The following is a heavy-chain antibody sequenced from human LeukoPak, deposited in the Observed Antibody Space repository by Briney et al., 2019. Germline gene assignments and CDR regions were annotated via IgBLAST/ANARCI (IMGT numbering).Heavy chain of an antibody. CDR2: INRDGGST. CDR1: GFTFHDYN. CDR3: AKDKGYSYGHAFDI. Sequence: GSLSLSCAASGFTFHDYNVHWVRQAPGKGLEWVSLINRDGGSTYYAASVKGRFTISRDNSKNSLNLQMNSLRSEDTALYYCAKDKGYSYGHAFDIWGQGTMVTVSS. V-gene: IGHV3-43*01. J-gene: IGHJ3*02. D-gene: IGHD1-1*01.